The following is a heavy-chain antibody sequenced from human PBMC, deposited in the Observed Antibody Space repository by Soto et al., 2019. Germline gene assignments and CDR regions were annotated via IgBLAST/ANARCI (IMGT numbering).Heavy chain of an antibody. CDR1: GFTFSSYG. CDR3: AKDNAYYYDSSGSHNPYFDY. V-gene: IGHV3-30*18. D-gene: IGHD3-22*01. CDR2: ISYDGSNK. Sequence: GGSLRLSCAASGFTFSSYGMHWVRQAPGKGLEWVAVISYDGSNKYYADSVKGRFTISRDNSKNTLYLQMNSLRAEDTAVYYCAKDNAYYYDSSGSHNPYFDYWGQGTLVTVSS. J-gene: IGHJ4*02.